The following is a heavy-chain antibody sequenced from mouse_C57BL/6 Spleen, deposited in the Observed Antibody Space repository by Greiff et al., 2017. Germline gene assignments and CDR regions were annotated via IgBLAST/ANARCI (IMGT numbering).Heavy chain of an antibody. J-gene: IGHJ4*01. D-gene: IGHD2-1*01. CDR2: INYDGSST. CDR1: GFTFSDYY. Sequence: EVKLMESEGGLVQPGSSMKLSCTASGFTFSDYYMAWVRQVPEKGLEWVANINYDGSSTYYLDSLKSRFIISRDNAKNILYLQMSSLKSEDTATYYCARAIYYGNYDYAMDYWGQGTSVTVSS. V-gene: IGHV5-16*01. CDR3: ARAIYYGNYDYAMDY.